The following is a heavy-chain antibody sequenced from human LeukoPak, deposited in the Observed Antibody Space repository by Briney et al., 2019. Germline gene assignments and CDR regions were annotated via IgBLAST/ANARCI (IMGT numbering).Heavy chain of an antibody. CDR2: MNPHSGNT. Sequence: GASVKVSCKASGYTFTTYDINWVRQASGQGLEWMGWMNPHSGNTGYAQKFQGRVTMTRDTSINTAYMELSSLTSDDTAVYYCTRAPVPGNYWGQRTLVTVSS. CDR1: GYTFTTYD. J-gene: IGHJ4*02. D-gene: IGHD3-10*01. CDR3: TRAPVPGNY. V-gene: IGHV1-8*01.